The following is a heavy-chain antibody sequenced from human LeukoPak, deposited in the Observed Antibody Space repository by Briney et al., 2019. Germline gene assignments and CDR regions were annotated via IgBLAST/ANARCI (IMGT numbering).Heavy chain of an antibody. D-gene: IGHD3-3*01. CDR3: ARGLGDYFWSGYYNCYYYMDV. V-gene: IGHV4-34*01. CDR2: INHSGST. J-gene: IGHJ6*03. CDR1: GGSFSGYY. Sequence: SETVSLTCAVYGGSFSGYYWSWMRQPPGKGREWIGEINHSGSTNYNPSLKSRVTISVDTSKNQFSLKLSSVTAADTAVYYCARGLGDYFWSGYYNCYYYMDVWGKGTTVTVSS.